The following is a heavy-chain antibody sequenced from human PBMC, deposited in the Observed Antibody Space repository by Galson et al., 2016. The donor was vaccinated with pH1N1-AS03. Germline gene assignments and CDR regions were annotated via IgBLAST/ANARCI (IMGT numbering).Heavy chain of an antibody. Sequence: SLRLSCAASGFSFSASWISWVRQAPGKGLEWVANIRQDGSDKYYVDSVKGRFTISRDNAKNPLYLQMNSLRDEDRAVYYCAKGSPLNYELDLWGRGTLVTVSS. D-gene: IGHD1-7*01. V-gene: IGHV3-7*03. CDR3: AKGSPLNYELDL. CDR1: GFSFSASW. J-gene: IGHJ2*01. CDR2: IRQDGSDK.